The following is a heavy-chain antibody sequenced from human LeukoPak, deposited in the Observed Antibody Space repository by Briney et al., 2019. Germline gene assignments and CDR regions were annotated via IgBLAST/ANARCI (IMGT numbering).Heavy chain of an antibody. D-gene: IGHD3-22*01. CDR2: IGGSGGST. CDR1: GFTFSSYA. V-gene: IGHV3-23*01. CDR3: AKSPSRAPYYYDSSGYYHVDY. Sequence: GGSLRLSCAASGFTFSSYAMSWVRQAPGKGLEWVSAIGGSGGSTYYADSVKGRFTISRDNSKNTLYLQMNSLRAEDTAVYYCAKSPSRAPYYYDSSGYYHVDYWGQGTLVTVSS. J-gene: IGHJ4*02.